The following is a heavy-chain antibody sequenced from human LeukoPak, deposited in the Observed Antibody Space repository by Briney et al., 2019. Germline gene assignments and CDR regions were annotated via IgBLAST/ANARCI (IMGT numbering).Heavy chain of an antibody. CDR1: GGSISSYY. Sequence: SATLSLTCTVSGGSISSYYWSWIRQPPGKGLEWIGYIYYSGSTNYNPSLKSRVTISVDTSKNQFTLKLSSVTAADTAVYYCARGRYGWLPFDYWGQGTLVTVSS. V-gene: IGHV4-59*01. CDR3: ARGRYGWLPFDY. CDR2: IYYSGST. D-gene: IGHD3-16*01. J-gene: IGHJ4*02.